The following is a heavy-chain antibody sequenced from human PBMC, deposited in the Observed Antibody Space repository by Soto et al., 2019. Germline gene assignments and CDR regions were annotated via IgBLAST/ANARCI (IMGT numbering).Heavy chain of an antibody. CDR1: GGSFSGYY. D-gene: IGHD3-16*01. CDR2: INHSGST. CDR3: GRGGASKGGSDQRRGTGGRAFNI. V-gene: IGHV4-34*01. Sequence: SETLSLTCAVYGGSFSGYYWSWIRQPPGKGLEWIGEINHSGSTDYNPSLKSRVTISVDTSKNQFSLKLSSVTAADTAVYYCGRGGASKGGSDQRRGTGGRAFNIGAQGTMVP. J-gene: IGHJ3*02.